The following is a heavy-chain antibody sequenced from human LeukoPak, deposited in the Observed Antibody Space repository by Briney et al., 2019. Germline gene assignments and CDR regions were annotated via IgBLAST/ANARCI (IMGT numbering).Heavy chain of an antibody. J-gene: IGHJ4*02. Sequence: GGSLRLSCTISGYFFPNAWLNWVRQAPGKGLEWVSYITKSGSTIYYADSVKGRFTISRDNAKNSLYLQMNSLRVEDTAVYYCARGGGSGYYGFGYWGQGTLVTVSS. D-gene: IGHD3-3*01. CDR1: GYFFPNAW. V-gene: IGHV3-48*03. CDR2: ITKSGSTI. CDR3: ARGGGSGYYGFGY.